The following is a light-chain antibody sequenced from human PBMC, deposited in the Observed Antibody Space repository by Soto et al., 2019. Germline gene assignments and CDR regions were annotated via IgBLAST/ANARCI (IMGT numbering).Light chain of an antibody. CDR1: SSNIGAGYD. Sequence: QPVLTQPPSVSGAPGQRVTISCTGSSSNIGAGYDVHWYQQLPGTTPKLLIYGNSNRPSGVPDRFSGSKSGTSASLAITGLQAEDEADYYCQSYDSSLSGYVVFGGGTKPTVL. CDR2: GNS. CDR3: QSYDSSLSGYVV. J-gene: IGLJ2*01. V-gene: IGLV1-40*01.